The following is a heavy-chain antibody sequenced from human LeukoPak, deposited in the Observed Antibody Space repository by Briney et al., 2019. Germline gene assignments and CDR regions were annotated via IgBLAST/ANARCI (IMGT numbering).Heavy chain of an antibody. J-gene: IGHJ3*02. CDR1: GGSISSFY. CDR2: ISSSSSTI. Sequence: ETLSLTCIVSGGSISSFYWNWIRQPPGKGLEWVSYISSSSSTIYYADSVKGRFTISRDNAKNSLYLQMNSLRAEDTAVYYCARDPGYSSGWYSDAFDIWGQGTMVTVSS. V-gene: IGHV3-48*01. CDR3: ARDPGYSSGWYSDAFDI. D-gene: IGHD6-19*01.